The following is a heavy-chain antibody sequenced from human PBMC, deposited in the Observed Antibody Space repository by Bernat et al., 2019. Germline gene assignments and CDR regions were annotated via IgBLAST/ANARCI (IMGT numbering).Heavy chain of an antibody. D-gene: IGHD2-21*01. V-gene: IGHV3-48*03. CDR3: ARAAGDGRHSFEY. Sequence: EVQLVESGGGLVQPGGSLRLSCAASGFTFRSYEMNWVRQAPGKGLGWVSYISGSGSTIYYADSVKGRFTVSRDNAKNSLSLQMNRLRAEDTAVYYCARAAGDGRHSFEYWGQGTLVTVSS. CDR1: GFTFRSYE. CDR2: ISGSGSTI. J-gene: IGHJ4*02.